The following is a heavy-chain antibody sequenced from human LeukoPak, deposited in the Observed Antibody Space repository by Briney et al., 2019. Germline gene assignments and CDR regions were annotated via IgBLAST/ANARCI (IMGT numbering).Heavy chain of an antibody. D-gene: IGHD5-18*01. V-gene: IGHV1-18*04. J-gene: IGHJ4*02. CDR3: AREVRGYSYRFDY. CDR1: GYTFTSYG. Sequence: GASVKVSCRASGYTFTSYGISWVRQAPGHQLECMGWISPYNGNTNYAQKLQGRVTMTTDTSTSTAYMELRSLRSDDTAVYYCAREVRGYSYRFDYWGQGTLVTVSS. CDR2: ISPYNGNT.